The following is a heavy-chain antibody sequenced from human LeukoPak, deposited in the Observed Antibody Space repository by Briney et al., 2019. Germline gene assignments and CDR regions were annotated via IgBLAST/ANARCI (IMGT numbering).Heavy chain of an antibody. CDR3: ARVSAGYRGGSNY. CDR2: ISYDGNIK. Sequence: GGSLRLSCAASGFSFTSYNFHWVRQAPGKGLQWLAFISYDGNIKYEDSVKGRFTISRDNSKNTLYLQMNSLRAEDTAVYYCARVSAGYRGGSNYWAQEPLFTVSS. D-gene: IGHD6-19*01. V-gene: IGHV3-30*03. CDR1: GFSFTSYN. J-gene: IGHJ4*02.